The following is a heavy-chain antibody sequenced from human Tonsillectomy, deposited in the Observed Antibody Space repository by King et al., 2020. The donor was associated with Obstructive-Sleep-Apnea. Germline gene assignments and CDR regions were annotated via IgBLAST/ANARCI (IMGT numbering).Heavy chain of an antibody. V-gene: IGHV5-51*01. Sequence: QLVQSGAEVKKPGESLKISCKGSGYSFTNYWIGWVRQMPGKGLEWMGIIYPGDSDTRYSPSFQGQVTISADKSITPAYLQWSSLKASDTAIYYCARRSYDGSGSYNGRFTFDYWGQRTLVTVSS. CDR3: ARRSYDGSGSYNGRFTFDY. CDR1: GYSFTNYW. J-gene: IGHJ4*02. D-gene: IGHD3-10*01. CDR2: IYPGDSDT.